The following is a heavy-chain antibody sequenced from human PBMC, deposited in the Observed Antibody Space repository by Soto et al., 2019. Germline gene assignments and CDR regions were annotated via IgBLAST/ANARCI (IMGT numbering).Heavy chain of an antibody. CDR2: ITWNSDRV. J-gene: IGHJ4*02. CDR3: GKGLSIAAIDY. CDR1: GFTFDDYA. D-gene: IGHD6-13*01. V-gene: IGHV3-9*01. Sequence: EVQLVESGGGLVQPGRSLRLSCTASGFTFDDYALHWVRQAPGKGLEWVSGITWNSDRVDYADSVKGRFTISRDNASNSLYLQMNSLRAEDTALYFCGKGLSIAAIDYWGQGTLVTVSS.